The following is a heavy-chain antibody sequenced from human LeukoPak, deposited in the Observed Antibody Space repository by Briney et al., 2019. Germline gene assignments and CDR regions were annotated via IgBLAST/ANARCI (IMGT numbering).Heavy chain of an antibody. CDR1: GGSFSGYY. D-gene: IGHD5-12*01. J-gene: IGHJ4*02. CDR2: INHSGST. Sequence: SETLSLTCAVYGGSFSGYYWSWIRQPPGKGLEWIGEINHSGSTNYNPSLKSRVTISVDTSKNQFSLKLSSVTAADTAVYYCARSIRGWIDWGQGTLVTVSS. CDR3: ARSIRGWID. V-gene: IGHV4-34*01.